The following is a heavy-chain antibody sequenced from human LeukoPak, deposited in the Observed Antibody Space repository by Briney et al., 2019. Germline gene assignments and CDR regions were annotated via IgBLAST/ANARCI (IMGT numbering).Heavy chain of an antibody. CDR1: GGSISNYY. V-gene: IGHV4-59*08. Sequence: SETLSLTCTVSGGSISNYYWSWIRQPPGKGLEWIGYIYYSGSTNYNPSLKSRVTISVDTSKNQFSLKLSSVTAADTAVYYCARHAEDYDILTGYVTTAYYFAYWGQGTLVTVSS. CDR3: ARHAEDYDILTGYVTTAYYFAY. D-gene: IGHD3-9*01. CDR2: IYYSGST. J-gene: IGHJ4*02.